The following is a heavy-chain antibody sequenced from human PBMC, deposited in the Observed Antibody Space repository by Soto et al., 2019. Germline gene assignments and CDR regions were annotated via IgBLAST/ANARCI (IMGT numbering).Heavy chain of an antibody. CDR3: ARVAYCGGDCLPGQVPKWFFDL. D-gene: IGHD2-21*02. CDR2: ASYNVSNK. Sequence: QVQLVEFGGGLVQPGRSLRLSCVASGFTFTEYAMNWSRQAPGKGLEWVASASYNVSNKYYADFVKGRFPISRDNSKTTLYLQMNSQRTEDRALYYCARVAYCGGDCLPGQVPKWFFDLWGRGTLVIVSS. CDR1: GFTFTEYA. V-gene: IGHV3-30*04. J-gene: IGHJ2*01.